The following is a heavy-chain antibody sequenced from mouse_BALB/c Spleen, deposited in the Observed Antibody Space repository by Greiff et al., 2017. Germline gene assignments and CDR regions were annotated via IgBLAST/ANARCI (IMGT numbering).Heavy chain of an antibody. D-gene: IGHD2-1*01. CDR2: ISSGGSYT. Sequence: EVQVVESGGGLVKPGGSLKLSCAASGFTFSSYAMSWVRQTPEKRLEWVATISSGGSYTYYPDSVKGRFTISRDNAKNTLYLQMSSLRSEDTAMYYCAREGYGNPFAYWGQGTLVTVSA. CDR3: AREGYGNPFAY. CDR1: GFTFSSYA. V-gene: IGHV5-9-3*01. J-gene: IGHJ3*01.